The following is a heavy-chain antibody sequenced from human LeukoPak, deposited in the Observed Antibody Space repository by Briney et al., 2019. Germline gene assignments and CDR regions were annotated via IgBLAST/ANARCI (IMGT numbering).Heavy chain of an antibody. J-gene: IGHJ4*02. CDR3: ARGTIIAELNY. CDR2: IYTSRST. V-gene: IGHV4-4*07. CDR1: GGSISSYY. Sequence: SETLSLTCTVSGGSISSYYWSWIRQPAGKGLEWIGRIYTSRSTNYNASLKSRVTMSVDTSKNQFSLKLSSVTAADTAVYYCARGTIIAELNYWGQGTLVTVSS. D-gene: IGHD1-7*01.